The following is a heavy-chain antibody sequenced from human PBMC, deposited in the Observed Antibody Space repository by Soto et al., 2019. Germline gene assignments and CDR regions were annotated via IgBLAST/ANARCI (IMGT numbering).Heavy chain of an antibody. Sequence: SETLSLTCTVSGGSISSGGYFWNWIRQHPGKGLEWIGYIYYSGGTYYNPSLKSRVTISVDTSKNQFSLKLSSVTAADTAVYYCARHPSDFWFDPWGQGTLVT. CDR3: ARHPSDFWFDP. D-gene: IGHD2-21*02. V-gene: IGHV4-31*03. CDR2: IYYSGGT. J-gene: IGHJ5*02. CDR1: GGSISSGGYF.